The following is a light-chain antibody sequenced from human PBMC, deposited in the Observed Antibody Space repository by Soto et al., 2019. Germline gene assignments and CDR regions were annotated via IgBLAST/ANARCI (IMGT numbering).Light chain of an antibody. J-gene: IGKJ2*01. CDR1: QSLRGY. CDR3: QERSNWPLYT. V-gene: IGKV3-11*01. Sequence: EIVLTQSPVTLSLSPGERATLSCRASQSLRGYLAWYQQKPGQAPRLLIYGASKRASGIPARFSGSGSGTAFTITISSLEPEDFAVYYCQERSNWPLYTFGQGTKLEI. CDR2: GAS.